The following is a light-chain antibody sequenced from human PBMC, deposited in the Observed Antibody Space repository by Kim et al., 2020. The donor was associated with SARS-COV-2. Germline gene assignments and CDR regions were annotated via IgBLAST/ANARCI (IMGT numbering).Light chain of an antibody. CDR1: QGISTF. Sequence: SASTGDRVTITCRASQGISTFLAWYQQKPGKAPKFLIFAASTLQSGVPSRFSGSGSGTDFTLTISSLQAEDYGTYYCQQYQTYPYTFGQGTKLEI. J-gene: IGKJ2*01. CDR3: QQYQTYPYT. V-gene: IGKV1-8*01. CDR2: AAS.